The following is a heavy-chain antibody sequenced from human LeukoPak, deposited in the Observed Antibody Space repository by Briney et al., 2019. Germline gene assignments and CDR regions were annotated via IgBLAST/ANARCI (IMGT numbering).Heavy chain of an antibody. CDR3: ARGGDTHAWGADYYDSSGYYNFDY. D-gene: IGHD3-22*01. J-gene: IGHJ4*02. V-gene: IGHV4-38-2*02. CDR2: VSHTDIT. CDR1: AYSIRSGFY. Sequence: SETLSLTCTVSAYSIRSGFYWGWIRQPPGKGLEWIGTVSHTDITSYNPSLKSRVTISTDTSKNQFSLNLSSVTAADTAVYYCARGGDTHAWGADYYDSSGYYNFDYWGQGTLVTVSS.